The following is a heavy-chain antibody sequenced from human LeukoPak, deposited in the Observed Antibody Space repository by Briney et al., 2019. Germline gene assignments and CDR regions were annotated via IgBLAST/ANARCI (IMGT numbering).Heavy chain of an antibody. Sequence: GGSLRLSCAASGFTFSSYWMSWVRQAPGKGLEWVANIKQDGSEKYYVDSVKGRFTISRDNAKNSLYLQMNSLRAEDTAVYYCARGRLIDGDYVQYYYYYGMDVWGQGTTVTVSS. D-gene: IGHD4-17*01. CDR3: ARGRLIDGDYVQYYYYYGMDV. V-gene: IGHV3-7*01. CDR2: IKQDGSEK. CDR1: GFTFSSYW. J-gene: IGHJ6*02.